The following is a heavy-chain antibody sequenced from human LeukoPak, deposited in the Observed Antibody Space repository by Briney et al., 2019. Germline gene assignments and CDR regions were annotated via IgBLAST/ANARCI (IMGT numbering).Heavy chain of an antibody. CDR3: ARAGQGYCTSASCFLSLDY. Sequence: PSETLSLTCAVYGGSFSGYYWSWIRQPPGKGLEWIGEINHSGSTNYNPSPKSRVTISVDKSKNQFSLKLNSVTAADTAVYYCARAGQGYCTSASCFLSLDYWGQGTLVTVSS. CDR1: GGSFSGYY. V-gene: IGHV4-34*01. CDR2: INHSGST. D-gene: IGHD2-2*01. J-gene: IGHJ4*02.